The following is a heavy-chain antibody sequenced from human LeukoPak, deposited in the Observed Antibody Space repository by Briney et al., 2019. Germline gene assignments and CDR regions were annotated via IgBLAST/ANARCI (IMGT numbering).Heavy chain of an antibody. J-gene: IGHJ3*02. Sequence: PSETLSLTCTVSGGSISSGSYYWSWIRQPAGKGLEWIGRIYTSGSTNYNPSLKSRVTISVDTSKNQFSLKLSSVTAADTAVYYCARDGYSSSLKAAFDIWGQGTMVTVSS. CDR2: IYTSGST. CDR1: GGSISSGSYY. V-gene: IGHV4-61*02. D-gene: IGHD6-6*01. CDR3: ARDGYSSSLKAAFDI.